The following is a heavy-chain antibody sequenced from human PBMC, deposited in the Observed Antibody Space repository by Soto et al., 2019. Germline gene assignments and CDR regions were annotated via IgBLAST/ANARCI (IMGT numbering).Heavy chain of an antibody. Sequence: QVQLVQSGAEVKKPGASVKVSCKASGYTFTSYAMHWVRQAPGQRLEWMGWINAGNGNTKYSQKFQGRVTITRDTSASTAYMEVSSLRSEDTAVYYCGRCSGLNWFDPWGQGTLVTVSS. CDR1: GYTFTSYA. V-gene: IGHV1-3*01. CDR3: GRCSGLNWFDP. CDR2: INAGNGNT. D-gene: IGHD3-10*02. J-gene: IGHJ5*02.